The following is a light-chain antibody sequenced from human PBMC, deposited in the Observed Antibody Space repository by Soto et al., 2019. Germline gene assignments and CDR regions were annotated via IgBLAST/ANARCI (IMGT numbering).Light chain of an antibody. J-gene: IGKJ1*01. CDR2: GAS. Sequence: EIVLTQSPGGLSLSRGERAALSCRASQSVSRSYLGWYQQKPGQAPRLLMYGASIRAAGVPDRFSGSGSGTEFTLTISRLEPEDFTVYYCHHYETFGQGTKVDIK. CDR3: HHYET. V-gene: IGKV3-20*01. CDR1: QSVSRSY.